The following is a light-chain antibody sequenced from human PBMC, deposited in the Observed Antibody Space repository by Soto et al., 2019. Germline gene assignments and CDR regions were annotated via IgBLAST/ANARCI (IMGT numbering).Light chain of an antibody. V-gene: IGLV2-14*01. CDR2: EVR. Sequence: QSVLTQPASVSGSPGQSITISCAGTMRDVGGYNLVSWYQQHPGRAPQLILYEVRNRPSGISFRFSGSKSGNTASLTISGLQAEDEADYYCSSYTAGGTIFGTGTKLTVL. CDR1: MRDVGGYNL. CDR3: SSYTAGGTI. J-gene: IGLJ1*01.